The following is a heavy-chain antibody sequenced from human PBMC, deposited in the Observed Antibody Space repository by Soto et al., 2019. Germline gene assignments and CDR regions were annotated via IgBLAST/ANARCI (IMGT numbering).Heavy chain of an antibody. Sequence: SETLSLTCAVSSGSISSSNWWSWVRQPPGKGLEWIGEIYHSGSTNYNPSLKSRVTISVDKSKNQFSLKLSSVTAADTAVYYCARLYCTNGVCYTAAFDIWGQGTMVTVS. CDR2: IYHSGST. V-gene: IGHV4-4*02. CDR1: SGSISSSNW. J-gene: IGHJ3*02. D-gene: IGHD2-8*01. CDR3: ARLYCTNGVCYTAAFDI.